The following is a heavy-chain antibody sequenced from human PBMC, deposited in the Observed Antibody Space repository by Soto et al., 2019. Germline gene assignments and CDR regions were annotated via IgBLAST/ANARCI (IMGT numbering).Heavy chain of an antibody. CDR2: INHSGST. Sequence: LSLTCAVYGGSFSGYYWSWIRQPPGKGLEWIGEINHSGSTNYNPSLKSRVTISVDTSKNQFSLKLSSVTAADTAVYYCARGGGYSYGGGYYYGMDVWGQGTTVTVSS. CDR3: ARGGGYSYGGGYYYGMDV. D-gene: IGHD5-18*01. CDR1: GGSFSGYY. J-gene: IGHJ6*02. V-gene: IGHV4-34*01.